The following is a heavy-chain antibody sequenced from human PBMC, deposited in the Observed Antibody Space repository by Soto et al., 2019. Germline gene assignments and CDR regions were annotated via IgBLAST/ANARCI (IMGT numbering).Heavy chain of an antibody. V-gene: IGHV3-30*18. D-gene: IGHD6-19*01. CDR2: ISYNGSSK. CDR3: AKLKEVAAPDFNY. Sequence: GGSLRLSCAASGFRFSDCGMHWVRQAPGKGLEWVAFISYNGSSKYYADSVKGRFTISRDNSKNTLYLQMNSLRVEDTSVYYCAKLKEVAAPDFNYWGQGTLVPVS. J-gene: IGHJ4*02. CDR1: GFRFSDCG.